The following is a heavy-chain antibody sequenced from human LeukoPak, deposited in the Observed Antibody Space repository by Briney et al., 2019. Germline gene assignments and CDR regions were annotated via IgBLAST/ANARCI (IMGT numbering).Heavy chain of an antibody. J-gene: IGHJ4*02. D-gene: IGHD5-18*01. CDR1: GFTFSSYW. V-gene: IGHV3-74*01. Sequence: PGGSLRLSCAASGFTFSSYWMHWVRQAPGKGLVWVSRINSDGSSTSYADSVKGRFTISRDNSKNTLYLQMNSLRAEDTAVYYCAKEVNTAMVYYFDYWGQGTLVTVSS. CDR3: AKEVNTAMVYYFDY. CDR2: INSDGSST.